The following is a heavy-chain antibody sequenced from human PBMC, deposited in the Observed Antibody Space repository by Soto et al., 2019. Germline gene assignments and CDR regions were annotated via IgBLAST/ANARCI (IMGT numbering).Heavy chain of an antibody. Sequence: ASVKVSCKASGYTFTGYYLHWVRPAPGQGLEWMGWINPNSGVTNYAQKFQGWVTMTRDTSISTAYMELSRLRSDDTAVYYCARKRYYYGSGSVEYGMDVWGQGTTVTVSS. V-gene: IGHV1-2*04. D-gene: IGHD3-10*01. J-gene: IGHJ6*02. CDR3: ARKRYYYGSGSVEYGMDV. CDR2: INPNSGVT. CDR1: GYTFTGYY.